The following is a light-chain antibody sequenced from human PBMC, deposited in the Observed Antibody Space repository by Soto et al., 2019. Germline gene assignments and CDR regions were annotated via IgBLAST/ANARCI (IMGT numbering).Light chain of an antibody. CDR2: GAS. V-gene: IGKV3-15*01. Sequence: EIVMTQSPATLSVSPGERATLSCRASQSVSSYLAWYQQKPGQAPRLIIYGASTRATDIPARFSGSGSGTEFTLTISSLQSEDFALYYCQQYNNWPLTFGGGTKVDIK. CDR3: QQYNNWPLT. J-gene: IGKJ4*01. CDR1: QSVSSY.